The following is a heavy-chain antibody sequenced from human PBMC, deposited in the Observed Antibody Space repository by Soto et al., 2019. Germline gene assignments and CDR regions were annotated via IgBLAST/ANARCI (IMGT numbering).Heavy chain of an antibody. CDR1: GFTLSNYW. Sequence: EVQLVESGGGLVQPGGSLRLSCAASGFTLSNYWMAWVRQAPGKGLEWVANINQDGSEKHYVDSAKGRFTISRDNARSSLYLQMNSLSAEDTAVFYCARTNLREPSGYRHFDLWGRGTLVAVSS. V-gene: IGHV3-7*05. J-gene: IGHJ2*01. CDR3: ARTNLREPSGYRHFDL. D-gene: IGHD3-22*01. CDR2: INQDGSEK.